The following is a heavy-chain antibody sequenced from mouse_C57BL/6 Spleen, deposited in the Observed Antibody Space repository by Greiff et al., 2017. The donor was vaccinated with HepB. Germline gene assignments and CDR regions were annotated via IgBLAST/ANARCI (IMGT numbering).Heavy chain of an antibody. Sequence: QVQLQQSGPELVKPGASVKISCKASGYAFSSSWMNWVKQRPGKGLEWIGRIYPGDGDTNYNGKFKGKATLTADKSSSPAYMQLSSLTSEDSAVYFCARGATVVAEAMDYWGQGTSVTVSS. CDR1: GYAFSSSW. V-gene: IGHV1-82*01. CDR3: ARGATVVAEAMDY. CDR2: IYPGDGDT. D-gene: IGHD1-1*01. J-gene: IGHJ4*01.